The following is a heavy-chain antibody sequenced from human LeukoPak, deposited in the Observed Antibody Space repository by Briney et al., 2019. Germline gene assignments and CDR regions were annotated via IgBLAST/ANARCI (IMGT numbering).Heavy chain of an antibody. J-gene: IGHJ5*02. V-gene: IGHV1-2*02. Sequence: ASVKVSCKASGYTFTGYYMHWVRQAPGQGLEWMGWINPNTGGTNYAQKFQGRVTMTRDTSISTAYMDLSRLRSDDTAVYYCARVLRPVRWFDPWGQGTLVTVSS. CDR1: GYTFTGYY. CDR3: ARVLRPVRWFDP. D-gene: IGHD3-10*01. CDR2: INPNTGGT.